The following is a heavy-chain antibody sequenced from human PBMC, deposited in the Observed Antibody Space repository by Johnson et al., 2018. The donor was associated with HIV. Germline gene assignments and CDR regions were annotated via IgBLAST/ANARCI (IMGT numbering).Heavy chain of an antibody. CDR1: GFTFSWDW. V-gene: IGHV3-7*03. D-gene: IGHD2-15*01. Sequence: VQLVESGAGLVQPGGSLRLSCAASGFTFSWDWLRWVRQAPGNGPEWVAHLQEDVRPKYHVDSVTGRFTISRDNAKNSLYLKMNSQRAEDTAVYYCARAKDWAFDIWGQGTVVTVSS. CDR3: ARAKDWAFDI. CDR2: LQEDVRPK. J-gene: IGHJ3*02.